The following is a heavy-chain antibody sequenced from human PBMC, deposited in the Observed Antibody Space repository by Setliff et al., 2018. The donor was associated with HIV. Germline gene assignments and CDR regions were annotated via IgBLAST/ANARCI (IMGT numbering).Heavy chain of an antibody. CDR2: IYTSGIT. J-gene: IGHJ4*02. CDR3: ARESSPSQWQPLYFDV. Sequence: ASETLSLTCNVSGASTNAYFLSWVRHPAGKGLEWIGHIYTSGITNHNPSLKSRVTMSLDTSKEQFSLRLRSVTAADTAIYYCARESSPSQWQPLYFDVWGRGILVTVSS. D-gene: IGHD6-19*01. CDR1: GASTNAYF. V-gene: IGHV4-4*07.